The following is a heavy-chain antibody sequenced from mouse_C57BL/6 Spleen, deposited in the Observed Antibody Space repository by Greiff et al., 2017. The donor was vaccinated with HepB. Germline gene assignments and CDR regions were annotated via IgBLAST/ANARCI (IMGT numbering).Heavy chain of an antibody. CDR2: IYPSDSET. CDR3: ARYSLYAMDY. J-gene: IGHJ4*01. D-gene: IGHD2-12*01. CDR1: GYTFTSYW. V-gene: IGHV1-61*01. Sequence: VQLQQSGAELVRPGSSVKLSCKASGYTFTSYWMDWVKQRPGQGLEWIGNIYPSDSETHYNQKFKDKATLTVDKSSSTAYMQLSSLTSEDSAVYYCARYSLYAMDYWGQGTSVTVSS.